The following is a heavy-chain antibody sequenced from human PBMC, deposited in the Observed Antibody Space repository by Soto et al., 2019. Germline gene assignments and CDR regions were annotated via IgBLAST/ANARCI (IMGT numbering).Heavy chain of an antibody. CDR3: ARDSTYLDFDYGDYVGSFDP. D-gene: IGHD4-17*01. CDR1: GFTFSSYA. CDR2: ISYDGSNK. J-gene: IGHJ5*02. V-gene: IGHV3-30-3*01. Sequence: PGGSLRLSCAASGFTFSSYAMHGVRQAPGKGLEWVAVISYDGSNKYYADSVKGRFTISRDNSKNTLYLQMNSLRAEDTAVYYCARDSTYLDFDYGDYVGSFDPWGQGTLVTVSS.